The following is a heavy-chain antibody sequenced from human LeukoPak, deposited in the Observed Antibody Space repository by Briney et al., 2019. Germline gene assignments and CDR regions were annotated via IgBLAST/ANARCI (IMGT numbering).Heavy chain of an antibody. J-gene: IGHJ3*02. D-gene: IGHD6-13*01. CDR2: ISSSSSYI. CDR3: AKDRVAAAGVVDAFDI. CDR1: GFTFSSYS. V-gene: IGHV3-21*04. Sequence: GGSLRLSCAASGFTFSSYSMNWVRQAPGKGLEWVSSISSSSSYIYYADSVKGRFTISRDNAKNTLYLQMNSLRVEDTAAYYCAKDRVAAAGVVDAFDIWGQGTMVTVSS.